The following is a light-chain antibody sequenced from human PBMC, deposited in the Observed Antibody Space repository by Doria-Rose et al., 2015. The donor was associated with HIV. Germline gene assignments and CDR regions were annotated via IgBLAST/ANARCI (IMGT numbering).Light chain of an antibody. Sequence: QFVLIQPASVSGSPGQSITISCTGTSSDVGAYNYVSWYQQHPGKAPKLMISEVSNRPSGVSNRFSGSKSANTASLTISGLQAEDEADYYCSSYRSSSTYVFGTGTKVTVL. J-gene: IGLJ1*01. CDR1: SSDVGAYNY. CDR3: SSYRSSSTYV. CDR2: EVS. V-gene: IGLV2-14*01.